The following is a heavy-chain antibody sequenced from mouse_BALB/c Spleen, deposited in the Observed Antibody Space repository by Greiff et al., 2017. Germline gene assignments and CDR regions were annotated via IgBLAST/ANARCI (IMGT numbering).Heavy chain of an antibody. CDR2: INSNGGST. CDR3: ARHRGSTMITTGFAY. D-gene: IGHD2-4*01. Sequence: EVQLQESGGGLVQPGGSLKLSCAASGFTFSSYGMSWVRQTPDKRLELVATINSNGGSTYYPDSVKGRFTISRDNAKNTLYLQMSSLKSEDTAMYYCARHRGSTMITTGFAYWGQGTLVTVSA. CDR1: GFTFSSYG. V-gene: IGHV5-6-3*01. J-gene: IGHJ3*01.